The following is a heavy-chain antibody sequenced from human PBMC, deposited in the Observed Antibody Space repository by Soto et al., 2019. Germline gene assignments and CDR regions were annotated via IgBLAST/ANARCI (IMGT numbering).Heavy chain of an antibody. Sequence: QVQLVQSGAEVKKPGASVKVSCKASGYTFTSYGISWVRQAPGQGLEWMGWISAYNGNTNYAQKLQGRVTMTTDTSTSTAYRELRSLRSDDTAVYYCARVKMVSFSDVGDWFDPWGQGTLVTVSS. CDR1: GYTFTSYG. CDR3: ARVKMVSFSDVGDWFDP. D-gene: IGHD3-10*01. J-gene: IGHJ5*02. V-gene: IGHV1-18*01. CDR2: ISAYNGNT.